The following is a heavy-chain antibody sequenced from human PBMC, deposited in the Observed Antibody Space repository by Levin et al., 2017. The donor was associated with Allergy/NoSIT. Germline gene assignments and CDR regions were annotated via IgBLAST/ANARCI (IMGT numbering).Heavy chain of an antibody. J-gene: IGHJ2*01. CDR3: AKMSPAPYSSGWNWYFDL. V-gene: IGHV3-23*01. D-gene: IGHD6-25*01. Sequence: GASVKVSCAASGFTFSNHAMGWVRQVPGKGLEWVAAINGNAATKYYVGSVKGRFTISRDNSQNTLSLQMNTLRAEDTAVYYCAKMSPAPYSSGWNWYFDLWGRGTLVTVFS. CDR1: GFTFSNHA. CDR2: INGNAATK.